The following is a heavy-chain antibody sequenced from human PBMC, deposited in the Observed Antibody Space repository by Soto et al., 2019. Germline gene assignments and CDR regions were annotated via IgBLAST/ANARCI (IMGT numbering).Heavy chain of an antibody. Sequence: GGSLRLSCAASGFTFSNYAMTWVRQAPGKGLEWVSGLNGSGGSTSSADSVKGRFAISRDNSKNTLYLQMDTLRAEDTAVYYCAKNGDFDYDAFDVWGQGTVVTVSS. V-gene: IGHV3-23*01. CDR2: LNGSGGST. CDR3: AKNGDFDYDAFDV. J-gene: IGHJ3*01. D-gene: IGHD3-16*01. CDR1: GFTFSNYA.